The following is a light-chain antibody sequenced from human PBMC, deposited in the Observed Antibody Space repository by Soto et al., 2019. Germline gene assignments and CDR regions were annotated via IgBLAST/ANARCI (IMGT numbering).Light chain of an antibody. Sequence: QSALTQPASVSGSPGQSITISCTGTSSDVGSYNLVSWYQQHPGKAPKLMIYEGSKRPSGVSNRFSGSKSGNTASLTISGLQAEDEADYYCSSFTTSITYVFGTGTKVTVL. CDR1: SSDVGSYNL. CDR2: EGS. V-gene: IGLV2-14*02. CDR3: SSFTTSITYV. J-gene: IGLJ1*01.